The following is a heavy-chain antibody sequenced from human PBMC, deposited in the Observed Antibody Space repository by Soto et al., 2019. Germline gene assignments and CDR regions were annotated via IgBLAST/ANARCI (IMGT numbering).Heavy chain of an antibody. D-gene: IGHD2-2*03. CDR3: ARVESGYCISTSCYWFDP. V-gene: IGHV4-59*01. J-gene: IGHJ5*02. Sequence: SETLSLTCNVSGGSISSYYWTWIRQPPGKGLEWIGYIYYSGSTNYNPSLKSRVTISVDTSKNQFSLKLSSVTAADTAVYYCARVESGYCISTSCYWFDPWGQGTLVTVSS. CDR2: IYYSGST. CDR1: GGSISSYY.